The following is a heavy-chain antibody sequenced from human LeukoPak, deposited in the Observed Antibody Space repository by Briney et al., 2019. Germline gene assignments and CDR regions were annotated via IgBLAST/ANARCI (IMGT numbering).Heavy chain of an antibody. V-gene: IGHV4-38-2*02. CDR1: HYSISNNYY. CDR2: IYHSGST. CDR3: ARAWGYCSGSNCYSNWFDP. D-gene: IGHD2-15*01. Sequence: SETLSLTCTVSHYSISNNYYWGWIRQPPGKGLEWIGSIYHSGSTYYNPSLKSRVTISVDTSKNQFSLKLNSVTAADTALYYCARAWGYCSGSNCYSNWFDPWGQGTLVTVSS. J-gene: IGHJ5*02.